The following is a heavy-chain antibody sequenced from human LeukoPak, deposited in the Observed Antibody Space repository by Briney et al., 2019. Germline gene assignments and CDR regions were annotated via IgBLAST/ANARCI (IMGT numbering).Heavy chain of an antibody. V-gene: IGHV4-38-2*02. J-gene: IGHJ3*02. CDR3: ARVGDDYGDYGGGNDAFDI. CDR2: IYHSGVS. CDR1: GYSISSGYY. Sequence: PSETLSLTCNVSGYSISSGYYWGWIRQPPGKGLEWIGNIYHSGVSYYKPSLKSRVTFSLDMSKNQFSLKLSSVTAAYTAVYYCARVGDDYGDYGGGNDAFDIWGQGTMVTVSS. D-gene: IGHD4-17*01.